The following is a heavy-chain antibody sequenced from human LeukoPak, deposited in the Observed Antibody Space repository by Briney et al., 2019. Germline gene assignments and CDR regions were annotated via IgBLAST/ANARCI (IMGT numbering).Heavy chain of an antibody. J-gene: IGHJ6*02. D-gene: IGHD6-13*01. CDR3: ARVQSSSWYRPYGMDV. CDR2: ISAYNGNT. V-gene: IGHV1-18*01. CDR1: GYPFTSYG. Sequence: ASVQVSCKASGYPFTSYGISWVRPAPGQGLEWMGWISAYNGNTNYAQKLQGRVTMTTDTSTSTAYMELRSLRSDDTAVYYCARVQSSSWYRPYGMDVWGQGTTVTVSS.